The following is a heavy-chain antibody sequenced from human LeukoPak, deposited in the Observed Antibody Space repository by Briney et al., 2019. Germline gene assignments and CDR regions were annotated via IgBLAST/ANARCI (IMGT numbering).Heavy chain of an antibody. J-gene: IGHJ6*03. CDR1: GGSISSYY. D-gene: IGHD3-3*01. V-gene: IGHV4-59*08. CDR3: ARHPKSSYYDFWSGYYNPYYYYYMDV. CDR2: IYYSGST. Sequence: SETLSLTCTVSGGSISSYYWSWIRQPPGKGLEWIGYIYYSGSTNYNPSLKSRVTISVDTSKNQFSLKLSSVTAADTAVYYCARHPKSSYYDFWSGYYNPYYYYYMDVWGKGTTVTVSS.